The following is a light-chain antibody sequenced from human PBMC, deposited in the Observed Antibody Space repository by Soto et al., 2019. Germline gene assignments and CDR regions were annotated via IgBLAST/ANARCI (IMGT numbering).Light chain of an antibody. CDR3: QQYNNWPT. CDR1: ERIYSAY. V-gene: IGKV3-15*01. CDR2: GAS. Sequence: EIVLTQSPGTLSLYRGERATLSCRASERIYSAYLGWYQQKPGQAPRLLIYGASTRATGIPARFSGSGSGIEFTLTISSLRSEDVAVYYCQQYNNWPTFGQGTKVDIK. J-gene: IGKJ1*01.